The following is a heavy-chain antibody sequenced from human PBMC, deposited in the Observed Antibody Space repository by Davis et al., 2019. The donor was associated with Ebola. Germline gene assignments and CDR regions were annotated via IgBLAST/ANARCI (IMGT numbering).Heavy chain of an antibody. CDR3: ARGDSETDL. Sequence: PGGSLRLSCAASGFTFDSYAMSWVRQAPGKGLEWVSTISGSAVSTFYADSVKGRFTISRDNSKNSLFLQMSSLRAEDTAVYYCARGDSETDLWGQGTLVTVSS. V-gene: IGHV3-23*01. J-gene: IGHJ4*02. D-gene: IGHD3/OR15-3a*01. CDR1: GFTFDSYA. CDR2: ISGSAVST.